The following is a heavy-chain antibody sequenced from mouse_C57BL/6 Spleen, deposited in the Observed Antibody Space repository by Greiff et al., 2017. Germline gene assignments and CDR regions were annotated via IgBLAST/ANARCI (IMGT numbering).Heavy chain of an antibody. CDR2: IDPETGGT. CDR3: TKHGSRGAWFAY. V-gene: IGHV1-15*01. J-gene: IGHJ3*01. Sequence: VQLQQSGAELVRPGASVTLSCKASGYTFTDYEMHWVKQTPVHGLEWIGAIDPETGGTAYNQKFKGKAILTADKSSSTAYMELRSLTSEDSAVYYCTKHGSRGAWFAYWGQGTLVTVSA. CDR1: GYTFTDYE. D-gene: IGHD1-1*01.